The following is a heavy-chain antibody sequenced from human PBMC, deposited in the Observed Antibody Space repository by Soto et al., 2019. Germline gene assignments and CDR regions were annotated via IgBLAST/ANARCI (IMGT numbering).Heavy chain of an antibody. V-gene: IGHV3-74*01. J-gene: IGHJ4*02. CDR1: GFTFSSYW. CDR2: INSDGSST. CDR3: ARPTSLGGNPFDY. D-gene: IGHD2-15*01. Sequence: GGSLRLSCAASGFTFSSYWMHWVRQAPGKGLVWVSRINSDGSSTVYADSVKGRFTISRDNAKNTLYLQMNSLRAEDTAVYYCARPTSLGGNPFDYWGQGTLVTVSS.